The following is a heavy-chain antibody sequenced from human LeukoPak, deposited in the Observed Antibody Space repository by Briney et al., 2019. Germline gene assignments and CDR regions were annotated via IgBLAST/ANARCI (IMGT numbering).Heavy chain of an antibody. D-gene: IGHD3-10*01. Sequence: GGSLRLSCVASGFTFSNVWINWVRQAPGRGLEWVGRIRSKAAGGTTEYAAPVKGRFTISRDDSKNTLYLQMSSLRAEDTAVYYCVKGTYGSGKGGYYYYGMDVWGQGTTVTVSS. CDR1: GFTFSNVW. J-gene: IGHJ6*02. V-gene: IGHV3-15*07. CDR3: VKGTYGSGKGGYYYYGMDV. CDR2: IRSKAAGGTT.